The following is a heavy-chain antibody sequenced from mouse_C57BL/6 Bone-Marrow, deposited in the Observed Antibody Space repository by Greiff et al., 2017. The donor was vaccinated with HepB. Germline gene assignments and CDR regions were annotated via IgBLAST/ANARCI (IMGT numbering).Heavy chain of an antibody. D-gene: IGHD2-3*01. CDR3: ARQRDGPGDFDY. V-gene: IGHV5-2*03. CDR1: EYEFPSHD. J-gene: IGHJ2*01. CDR2: INSDGGST. Sequence: EVKLEESGGGLVQPGESLKLSCESNEYEFPSHDMSWVRKTPEKRLELVAAINSDGGSTYYPDTMERRFIISRDNTKKTLYLQMSSLRSEDTALYYCARQRDGPGDFDYWGQGTTLTVSS.